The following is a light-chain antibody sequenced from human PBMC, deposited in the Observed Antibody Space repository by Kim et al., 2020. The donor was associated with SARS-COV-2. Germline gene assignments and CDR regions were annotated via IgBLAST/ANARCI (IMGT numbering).Light chain of an antibody. Sequence: SPGERATLSCRASQSVSSNLAWYQQKPGQAPRLLIYGASTRATGIPARFSGSGSGTEFTLTISSLQSEDFAVYYCQQYNNWPMYTFGQGTKLEI. CDR1: QSVSSN. CDR3: QQYNNWPMYT. V-gene: IGKV3-15*01. CDR2: GAS. J-gene: IGKJ2*01.